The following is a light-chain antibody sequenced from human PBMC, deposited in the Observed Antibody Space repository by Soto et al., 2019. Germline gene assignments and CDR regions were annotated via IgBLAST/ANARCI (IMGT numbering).Light chain of an antibody. CDR1: QSGSSSY. CDR2: GAS. V-gene: IGKV3-20*01. Sequence: EIVLTQTPGTLSLXPGARATLSCRASQSGSSSYLAWYQQKPGQAPRLLIYGASSRATGIPDRFSGSGSGTDFTLTISRLEPEDFAVYYCQQYGGSPRTFGQGTKVDIK. CDR3: QQYGGSPRT. J-gene: IGKJ1*01.